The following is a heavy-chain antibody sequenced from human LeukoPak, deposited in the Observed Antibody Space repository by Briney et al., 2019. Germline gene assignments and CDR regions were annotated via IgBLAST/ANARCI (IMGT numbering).Heavy chain of an antibody. CDR2: INLYNGAT. Sequence: ASVKVSCKPTGYSFTAYYILWMRQAPGQGLECMGWINLYNGATKYAQRFQSRVTMTRDTSISTAYMELSGLRSDDTATYYCASWAGGNEPVASFDYWGQGTLVTVSS. D-gene: IGHD1-14*01. V-gene: IGHV1-2*02. J-gene: IGHJ4*02. CDR1: GYSFTAYY. CDR3: ASWAGGNEPVASFDY.